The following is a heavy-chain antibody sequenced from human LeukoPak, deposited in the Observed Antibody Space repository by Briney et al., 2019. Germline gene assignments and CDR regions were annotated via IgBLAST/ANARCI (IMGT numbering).Heavy chain of an antibody. V-gene: IGHV1-8*01. CDR3: ARWSGSTEGFDY. D-gene: IGHD2-15*01. Sequence: ASVTVSCKASGYTFTSYDINWVRQATGQGLEWMGWMNPNSGNTGYAQKFQGRVTMTRNTSISTAYMELSSLRSEDTAVYYCARWSGSTEGFDYWGQGTLVTVSS. J-gene: IGHJ4*02. CDR1: GYTFTSYD. CDR2: MNPNSGNT.